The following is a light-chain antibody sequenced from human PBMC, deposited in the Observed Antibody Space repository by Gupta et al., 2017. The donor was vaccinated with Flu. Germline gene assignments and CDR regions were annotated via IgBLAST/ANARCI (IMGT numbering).Light chain of an antibody. CDR3: QQDRSSPWT. CDR2: KAS. J-gene: IGKJ1*01. V-gene: IGKV1-5*03. Sequence: PSTLSASVGDRVTITCRASHTIESGLAWYQKKPSRAPKSLIYKASSLETGVPSRFSGSGSGTDVSLTISSLQPDDFATYYGQQDRSSPWTFGQGTKVEIK. CDR1: HTIESG.